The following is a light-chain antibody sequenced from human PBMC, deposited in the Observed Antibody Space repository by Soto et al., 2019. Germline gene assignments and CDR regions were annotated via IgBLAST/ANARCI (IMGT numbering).Light chain of an antibody. V-gene: IGKV3-11*01. J-gene: IGKJ4*01. CDR3: QQRSNLPLN. Sequence: EIVLPQSPATLSLSPGERATLSCRASQSVSSYLAWYQQKHGQAHRLVIYDASNRATGIPARFSGSGSGTDFTLTISSLEPEYFAVYYCQQRSNLPLNFVGGTKVEIK. CDR1: QSVSSY. CDR2: DAS.